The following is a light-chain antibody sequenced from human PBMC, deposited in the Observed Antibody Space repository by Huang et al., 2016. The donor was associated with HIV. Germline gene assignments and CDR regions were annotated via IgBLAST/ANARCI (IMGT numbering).Light chain of an antibody. CDR2: AAS. V-gene: IGKV1-9*01. CDR1: QDITNY. CDR3: QQLNSYPIT. Sequence: IQLTQSPSSLSLLIGDRVTITCRASQDITNYLAWYHQKPLQPPKVLIYAASTLSNGVPSRFSGSGSGRNFTLHINNLQPEDFGTYYCQQLNSYPITFGRGTRLQIK. J-gene: IGKJ5*01.